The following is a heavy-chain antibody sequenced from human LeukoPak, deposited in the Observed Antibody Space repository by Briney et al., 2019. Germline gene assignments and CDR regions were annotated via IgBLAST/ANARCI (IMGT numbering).Heavy chain of an antibody. J-gene: IGHJ4*02. CDR3: AKDQGSGWYGAFDY. Sequence: GGSLRFSCDVAGFTFSDYYMSWIRQAPGKGLECISYISNSGDTMHYADSVKGRFTISRDNSKNTLYLQMNSLRAEDTAVYYCAKDQGSGWYGAFDYWGQGTLVTVSS. V-gene: IGHV3-11*04. D-gene: IGHD6-19*01. CDR1: GFTFSDYY. CDR2: ISNSGDTM.